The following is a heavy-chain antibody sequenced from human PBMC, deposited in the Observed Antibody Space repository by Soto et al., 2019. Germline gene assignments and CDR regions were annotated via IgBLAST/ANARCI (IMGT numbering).Heavy chain of an antibody. CDR2: ISGSGGST. Sequence: GGSLRLSCAASGFTFSSYAMSWVRQAPGKGLEWVSAISGSGGSTYYADSVKGRFTISRDNSKNTLYLQMNSLRAEDTAVYYCAKLAYYDFWSGYLNWFDPWGQGTLVTVSS. CDR1: GFTFSSYA. V-gene: IGHV3-23*01. J-gene: IGHJ5*02. CDR3: AKLAYYDFWSGYLNWFDP. D-gene: IGHD3-3*01.